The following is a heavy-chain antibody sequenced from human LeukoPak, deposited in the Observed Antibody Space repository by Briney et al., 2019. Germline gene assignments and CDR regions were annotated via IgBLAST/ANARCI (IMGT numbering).Heavy chain of an antibody. CDR1: GFTLSDHY. CDR2: ISGRGGTI. D-gene: IGHD3-22*01. Sequence: GGSLRLFCAASGFTLSDHYMSWTRQAPGKGLEWVSYISGRGGTIYYADSVKGRLTISRDNAKNSLYLQMNSLRAEDTAVYYCARAPDSYYYGMDVWGQGTTVTVSS. V-gene: IGHV3-11*01. J-gene: IGHJ6*02. CDR3: ARAPDSYYYGMDV.